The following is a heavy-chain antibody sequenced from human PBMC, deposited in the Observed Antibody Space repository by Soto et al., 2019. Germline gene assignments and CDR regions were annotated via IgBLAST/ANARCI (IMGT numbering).Heavy chain of an antibody. D-gene: IGHD2-15*01. CDR2: IFHTGGT. CDR3: ARTWLAGGTPADAFDI. J-gene: IGHJ3*02. V-gene: IGHV4-38-2*01. CDR1: ASSISSAYF. Sequence: SETLSLTCAVSASSISSAYFWGWIRQPPGKGLEWIATIFHTGGTYYNPSLKSRVTISVDTSNNQFSLRLNSVTAADTALYFCARTWLAGGTPADAFDIWGQGTMVTLSS.